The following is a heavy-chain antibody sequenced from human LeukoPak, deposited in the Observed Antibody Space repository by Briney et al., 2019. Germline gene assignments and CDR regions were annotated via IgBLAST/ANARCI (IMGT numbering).Heavy chain of an antibody. J-gene: IGHJ4*02. CDR1: GFTFSNYA. CDR3: AKDRLGYSGARGFDW. D-gene: IGHD5-12*01. V-gene: IGHV3-23*01. CDR2: ISTGGAST. Sequence: GGSLRLSCAASGFTFSNYAMSWVRQAPGKGREWVSGISTGGASTYYADSVKGRFTISRDNSKNTLYLQVSSLGAADTAVYYCAKDRLGYSGARGFDWWGQGTLVTVSS.